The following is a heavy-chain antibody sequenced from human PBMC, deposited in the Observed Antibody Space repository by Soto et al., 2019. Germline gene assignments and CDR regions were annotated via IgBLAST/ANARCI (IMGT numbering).Heavy chain of an antibody. V-gene: IGHV3-33*01. D-gene: IGHD6-13*01. J-gene: IGHJ4*02. CDR2: IWYDGSNK. CDR3: ASGYSSSWYYFDY. CDR1: GFTFSSYG. Sequence: QVQLVEPGGGVVQPGRSLRLSCAASGFTFSSYGMHWVRQAPGKGLEWVAVIWYDGSNKYYADSVKGRFTISRDNSKNTLYLQMNSLRAEDTAVYYCASGYSSSWYYFDYWGQGTLVTVSS.